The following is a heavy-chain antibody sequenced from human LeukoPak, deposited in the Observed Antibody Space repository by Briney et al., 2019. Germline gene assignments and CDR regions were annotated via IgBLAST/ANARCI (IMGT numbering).Heavy chain of an antibody. D-gene: IGHD3-22*01. V-gene: IGHV3-33*01. Sequence: GGSLRLSCAASGFTFSSFGMHWVRQAPGKGLEWVAVIWYDGNNKYYADSVKGRFTISRDNSKNTLYLQMNSLRAEDTAVYYCARAFTSTGYYYVEYWGQGTLVAVSS. CDR3: ARAFTSTGYYYVEY. CDR2: IWYDGNNK. J-gene: IGHJ4*02. CDR1: GFTFSSFG.